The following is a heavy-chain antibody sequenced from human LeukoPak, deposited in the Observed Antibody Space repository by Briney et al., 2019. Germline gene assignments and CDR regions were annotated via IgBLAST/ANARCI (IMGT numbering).Heavy chain of an antibody. D-gene: IGHD3-9*01. CDR1: GFTFSSYA. CDR2: ISGSGGST. Sequence: GGSPRLSCAASGFTFSSYAMSWVRQAPGKGLEWVSAISGSGGSTYYADSVKGRFTISRDNSKNTLYLQMNSLRAEDTAVYYCAKGPRAYYDILTGYCPLDYWGQGTLVTVSS. J-gene: IGHJ4*02. CDR3: AKGPRAYYDILTGYCPLDY. V-gene: IGHV3-23*01.